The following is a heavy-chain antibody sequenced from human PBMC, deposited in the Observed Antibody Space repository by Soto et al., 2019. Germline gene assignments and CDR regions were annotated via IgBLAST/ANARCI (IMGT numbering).Heavy chain of an antibody. D-gene: IGHD6-13*01. J-gene: IGHJ4*02. Sequence: GGSLRLSCAASGFTFSSYGMHWVRQAPGKGLEWVAVIWYDGSNEYYADSVKGRFTISRDNSKNTLYLQMNSLRAEDTAVYYCARRAAALDFDYWGQGTLVTVSS. V-gene: IGHV3-33*01. CDR2: IWYDGSNE. CDR1: GFTFSSYG. CDR3: ARRAAALDFDY.